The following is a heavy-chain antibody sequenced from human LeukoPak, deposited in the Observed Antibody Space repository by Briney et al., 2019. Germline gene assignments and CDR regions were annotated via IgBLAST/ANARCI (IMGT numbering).Heavy chain of an antibody. J-gene: IGHJ4*02. CDR3: ARSPTITYYDILTGYFPYYFDY. Sequence: SETLSLTCTVSGGSISSYYWSWIRQPPGKGLEWIGYIYYSGSTNYNPSLKSRVTISVDTSKNQFSPKLSSVTAADTAVYYCARSPTITYYDILTGYFPYYFDYWGQGTLVTVSS. CDR1: GGSISSYY. D-gene: IGHD3-9*01. CDR2: IYYSGST. V-gene: IGHV4-59*01.